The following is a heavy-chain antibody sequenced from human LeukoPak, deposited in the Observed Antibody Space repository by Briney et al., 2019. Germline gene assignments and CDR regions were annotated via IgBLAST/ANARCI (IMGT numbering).Heavy chain of an antibody. V-gene: IGHV1-24*01. Sequence: ASVKVSCKVPGYTLTELSMHWVRQAPGKGLEWMGGFDPEDGETIYAQKFQGRVTMTEDTSTDTAYMELSSLRSEDTAVYYCATGDDFWSGYSSWGQGTTVTVSS. D-gene: IGHD3-3*01. J-gene: IGHJ6*02. CDR2: FDPEDGET. CDR1: GYTLTELS. CDR3: ATGDDFWSGYSS.